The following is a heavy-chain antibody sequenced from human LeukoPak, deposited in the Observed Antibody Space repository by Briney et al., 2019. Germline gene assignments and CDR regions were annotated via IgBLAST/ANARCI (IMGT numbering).Heavy chain of an antibody. CDR1: GFTFSSYS. CDR2: ISTSSSYI. CDR3: ARGASVVAGNDNAFDI. J-gene: IGHJ3*02. D-gene: IGHD6-19*01. Sequence: GGSLRLSCAASGFTFSSYSMNWVRQAPGKGLEWVSSISTSSSYIYYADSVKGRFTISRDNARNSLYLQMNSLRAEDTAVYYCARGASVVAGNDNAFDIWGQGTMVTASS. V-gene: IGHV3-21*01.